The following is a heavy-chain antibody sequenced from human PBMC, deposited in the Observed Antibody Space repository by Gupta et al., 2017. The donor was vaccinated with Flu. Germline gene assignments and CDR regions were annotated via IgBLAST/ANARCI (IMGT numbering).Heavy chain of an antibody. CDR1: GFTFSSYS. D-gene: IGHD3-9*01. CDR3: AWIPSGLRYFDPSFDY. CDR2: ISSSSSYI. V-gene: IGHV3-21*01. Sequence: EVQLVESGGGLVKPGGSLRLSCAASGFTFSSYSMNWVRQAPGKGLEWVSSISSSSSYIYYADSVKGRFTISRDNAKNSLYLQMNSLRAEDTAVYYCAWIPSGLRYFDPSFDYWGQGTLVTVSS. J-gene: IGHJ4*02.